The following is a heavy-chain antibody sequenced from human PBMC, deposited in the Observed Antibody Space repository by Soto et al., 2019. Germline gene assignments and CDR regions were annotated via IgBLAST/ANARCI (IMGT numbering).Heavy chain of an antibody. CDR2: TYYRSKWYN. CDR3: ARDTTMSTGAGLDC. CDR1: GDSVSSNSVA. Sequence: SETLSLTCAISGDSVSSNSVAWNWIRQSPSRGLEWLGRTYYRSKWYNDFAISMKSRITINSDTSKNQFSLRLNSVTPEDTAVYYCARDTTMSTGAGLDCWGQGTLVTVSS. V-gene: IGHV6-1*01. D-gene: IGHD5-18*01. J-gene: IGHJ4*02.